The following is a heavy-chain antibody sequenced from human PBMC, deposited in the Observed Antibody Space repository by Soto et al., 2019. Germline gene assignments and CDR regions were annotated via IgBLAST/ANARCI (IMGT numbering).Heavy chain of an antibody. CDR1: GFTFSSYA. V-gene: IGHV3-23*01. Sequence: PGGSLRLSCAASGFTFSSYAMSWVRQAPGKGLEWVSAISGSGGSAYYADSVKGRFTISRDNSKNTLYLQMNSLRSEDTAVYYCAGSSSWYPQRFDPWGQGTLVTVSS. D-gene: IGHD6-13*01. J-gene: IGHJ5*02. CDR2: ISGSGGSA. CDR3: AGSSSWYPQRFDP.